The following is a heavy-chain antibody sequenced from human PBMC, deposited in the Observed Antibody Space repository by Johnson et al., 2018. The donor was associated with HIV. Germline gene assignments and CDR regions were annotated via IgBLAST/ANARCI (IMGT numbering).Heavy chain of an antibody. J-gene: IGHJ3*02. D-gene: IGHD3-3*01. CDR3: ALLRFLEWLLPGEAFDI. Sequence: QEQLVESGGGVVQPGRSLRLSCTTSGFIFSSYGMHWVRQSPGKGLEWVAFISSDGSNIYYADSVRGRFTISRDNSNNTLYLQMNSLRPEDTAVYNCALLRFLEWLLPGEAFDIWGQGTMVTVSS. CDR1: GFIFSSYG. CDR2: ISSDGSNI. V-gene: IGHV3-30*03.